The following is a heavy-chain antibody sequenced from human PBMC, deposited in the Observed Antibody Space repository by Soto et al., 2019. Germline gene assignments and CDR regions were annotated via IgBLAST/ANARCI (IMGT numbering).Heavy chain of an antibody. CDR1: GYTFTNND. V-gene: IGHV1-8*02. Sequence: ASVKVSCKASGYTFTNNDVSWVRQATGQGLELMGWMNPGSGDTGYAQKFQGRVTMTRDISIATAYMELNSLTSEDTAIYYCARMESFGSLNWFDPWGQGTLVTGSS. CDR2: MNPGSGDT. D-gene: IGHD5-18*01. CDR3: ARMESFGSLNWFDP. J-gene: IGHJ5*02.